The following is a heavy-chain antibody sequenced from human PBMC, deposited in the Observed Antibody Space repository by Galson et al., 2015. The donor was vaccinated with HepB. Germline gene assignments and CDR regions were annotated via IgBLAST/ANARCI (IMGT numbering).Heavy chain of an antibody. Sequence: SVKVSCKVSGYTLTELSMHWVRQAPGKGLEWMGGFDPEDGETIYAQKFQGRVTMTEDTSTDTAYMELSSLRSEDTAVYYCATEQRLYSSGWYSSFDYWGQGTLVTVSS. CDR2: FDPEDGET. D-gene: IGHD6-19*01. J-gene: IGHJ4*02. V-gene: IGHV1-24*01. CDR3: ATEQRLYSSGWYSSFDY. CDR1: GYTLTELS.